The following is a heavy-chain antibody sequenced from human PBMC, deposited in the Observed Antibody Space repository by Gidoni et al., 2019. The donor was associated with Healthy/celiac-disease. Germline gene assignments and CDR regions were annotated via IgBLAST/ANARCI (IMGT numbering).Heavy chain of an antibody. D-gene: IGHD2-21*01. CDR3: ARDTYCGGDCYDDYGMDV. J-gene: IGHJ6*02. Sequence: QVQLQESGPGLVKPSQTLSLTCTVSGGSISMGGYYWSWIRQHPGKGLDVIGYIYYSGSTYYNPSLKSRVTISVDTSKNQFSLKLSSVTAADTAVYYCARDTYCGGDCYDDYGMDVWGQGTTVTVSS. CDR1: GGSISMGGYY. V-gene: IGHV4-31*03. CDR2: IYYSGST.